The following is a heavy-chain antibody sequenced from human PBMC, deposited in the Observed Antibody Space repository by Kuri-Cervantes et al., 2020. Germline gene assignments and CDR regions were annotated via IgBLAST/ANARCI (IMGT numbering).Heavy chain of an antibody. CDR2: ISSSSSTI. CDR3: TTDKWLVGWYFDY. V-gene: IGHV3-48*01. D-gene: IGHD6-19*01. CDR1: GFTFSSYS. J-gene: IGHJ4*02. Sequence: GGSLRLSCAASGFTFSSYSMNWVRQAPGKGLEWVSYISSSSSTIYYADSVKGRFTISRDDSKNTLYLQMNSLKTEDTAVYYCTTDKWLVGWYFDYWGQGTLVTVSS.